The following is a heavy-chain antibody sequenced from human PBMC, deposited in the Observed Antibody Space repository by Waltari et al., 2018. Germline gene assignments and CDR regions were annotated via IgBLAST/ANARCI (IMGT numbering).Heavy chain of an antibody. J-gene: IGHJ3*02. Sequence: QVQLVQSGAEVKKPGSSVKVSCKASGGTFNSYAISWVRQAPGQGLEWMGGIIPIFVTANYAQKFQGRVTITTDESTSTAYMELSSLRSEDTAVYYCARSPLVEGAFDIWGQGTMVTVSS. CDR1: GGTFNSYA. CDR2: IIPIFVTA. D-gene: IGHD2-15*01. V-gene: IGHV1-69*05. CDR3: ARSPLVEGAFDI.